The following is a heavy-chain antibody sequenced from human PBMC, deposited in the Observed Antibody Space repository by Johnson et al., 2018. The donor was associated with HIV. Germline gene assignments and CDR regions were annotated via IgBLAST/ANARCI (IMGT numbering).Heavy chain of an antibody. D-gene: IGHD6-6*01. V-gene: IGHV3-13*01. CDR1: GFTFSSYD. Sequence: VQLVESGGGLVQPGGSLRLSCAASGFTFSSYDMHWVRQATGKGLEWVSAIGTAGDTYYPGSVKGRFTISRENAKNSLYLQMNSLRAGDTAVYYCARAHVSSSSSIDAFDIWGQVTMVTVSS. CDR3: ARAHVSSSSSIDAFDI. J-gene: IGHJ3*02. CDR2: IGTAGDT.